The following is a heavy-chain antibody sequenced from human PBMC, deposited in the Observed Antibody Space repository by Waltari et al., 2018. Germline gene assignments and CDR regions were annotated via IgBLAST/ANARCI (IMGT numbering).Heavy chain of an antibody. CDR2: IKHIKDGT. D-gene: IGHD1-26*01. CDR1: GYPFTSYY. CDR3: ARTYQSGSYSDY. J-gene: IGHJ4*02. Sequence: QVQLVQSGAEVKKPGASVKVPCKTSGYPFTSYYMHWVRQAPGRGREWRVRIKHIKDGTHYGQKYQGRVTMTRDTSISTADMELSRLISNDTAVYYCARTYQSGSYSDYWGQGTPVTVSS. V-gene: IGHV1-2*02.